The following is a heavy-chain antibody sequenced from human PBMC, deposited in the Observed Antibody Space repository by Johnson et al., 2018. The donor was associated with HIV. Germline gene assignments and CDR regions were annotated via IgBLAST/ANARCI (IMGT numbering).Heavy chain of an antibody. CDR3: AKDRRELTPDAFDI. V-gene: IGHV3-NL1*01. CDR1: GFTFSSYA. D-gene: IGHD1-26*01. J-gene: IGHJ3*02. CDR2: IYSGDST. Sequence: QVQLVESGGGVVQPGRSLRLSCAASGFTFSSYAMHWVRQAPGKGLEWVSVIYSGDSTYYADSVKGRFTISRDNSKNTLYLQMNSLRAEDTAVYYCAKDRRELTPDAFDIWGQGTMVTVSS.